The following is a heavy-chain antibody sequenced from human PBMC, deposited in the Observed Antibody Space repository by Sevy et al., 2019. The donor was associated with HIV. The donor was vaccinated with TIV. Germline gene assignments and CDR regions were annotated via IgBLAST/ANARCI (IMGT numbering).Heavy chain of an antibody. V-gene: IGHV3-21*01. D-gene: IGHD5-12*01. CDR2: ISYSSEYI. Sequence: GGSLRLSCAASGFTFSSYTLNWVRQAPGKGLEWVSSISYSSEYIYYADSVKGRFTISREKAKNSLYLQMSSLRAEGTAVYYCATDKGGYDPFDYWGQGTLVTVSS. J-gene: IGHJ4*02. CDR1: GFTFSSYT. CDR3: ATDKGGYDPFDY.